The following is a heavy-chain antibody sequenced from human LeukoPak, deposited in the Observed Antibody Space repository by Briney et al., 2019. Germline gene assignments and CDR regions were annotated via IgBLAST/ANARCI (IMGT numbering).Heavy chain of an antibody. CDR1: GYTFTGYY. J-gene: IGHJ6*04. CDR2: INPNSGGA. Sequence: ASVKVSCKASGYTFTGYYMHWVRQAPGQGLVWMGRINPNSGGANYAQKFQGRVTMTRDTSISTAYMELSRLRSDDTAVYYCARAESTAAAGTPWAVWGKGTTVTVSS. CDR3: ARAESTAAAGTPWAV. D-gene: IGHD6-13*01. V-gene: IGHV1-2*06.